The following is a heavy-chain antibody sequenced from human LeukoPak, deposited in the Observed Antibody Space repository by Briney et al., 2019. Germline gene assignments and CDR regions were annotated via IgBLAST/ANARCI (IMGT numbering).Heavy chain of an antibody. CDR1: GFTFSSYG. V-gene: IGHV3-30*18. CDR3: AKVVTFGSSGVY. J-gene: IGHJ4*02. CDR2: ISYDGSNK. D-gene: IGHD6-25*01. Sequence: PGGSLRLSCAASGFTFSSYGMHWVHQAPGKGLEWVAVISYDGSNKYYADSVKGRFTISRDNSKNTLYLQMNSLRAEDTAVYYCAKVVTFGSSGVYWGQGTLVTVSS.